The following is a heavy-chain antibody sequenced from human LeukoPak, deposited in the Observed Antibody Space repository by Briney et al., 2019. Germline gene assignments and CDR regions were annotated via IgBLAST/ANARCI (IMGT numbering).Heavy chain of an antibody. CDR3: AKDLAFKANWDYYGMDV. V-gene: IGHV3-30*04. D-gene: IGHD3-3*02. CDR1: GLTFSSYA. Sequence: PGGTLRLSCGASGLTFSSYAMYWVRHAPGKGLEWVAVISYDGNNKYYADSVKGRFTISRDNSKNTLYLQMNSLRAEDTAVYYCAKDLAFKANWDYYGMDVWGQGTTVTVSS. J-gene: IGHJ6*02. CDR2: ISYDGNNK.